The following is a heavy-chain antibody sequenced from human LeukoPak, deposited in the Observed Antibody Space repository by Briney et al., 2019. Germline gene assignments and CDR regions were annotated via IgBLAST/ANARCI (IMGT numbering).Heavy chain of an antibody. CDR2: INWDGSST. Sequence: HPGGSLRLSCAASGFTFDDYAMHWVRQAPGKGLEWVSLINWDGSSTYYADSVKGRFTISRDNSKNSLYLQMNSLRAEDTALYYCAKDLYSAGTYYTLIYRGQGTLVTVSS. J-gene: IGHJ4*02. D-gene: IGHD3-22*01. CDR1: GFTFDDYA. CDR3: AKDLYSAGTYYTLIY. V-gene: IGHV3-43D*04.